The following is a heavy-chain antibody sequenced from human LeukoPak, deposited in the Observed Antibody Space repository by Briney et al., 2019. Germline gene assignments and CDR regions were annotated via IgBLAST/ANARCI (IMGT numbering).Heavy chain of an antibody. CDR3: ARGEGIAAIDY. CDR2: INPNSGGT. V-gene: IGHV1-2*04. Sequence: GASVKVPCKASGYTFINYDINWVRQAPGQGLEWMGWINPNSGGTNYAQKFQGWVTMTRDTSISTAYMELSRLRSDDTAVYYCARGEGIAAIDYWGQGTLVTVSS. D-gene: IGHD6-25*01. J-gene: IGHJ4*02. CDR1: GYTFINYD.